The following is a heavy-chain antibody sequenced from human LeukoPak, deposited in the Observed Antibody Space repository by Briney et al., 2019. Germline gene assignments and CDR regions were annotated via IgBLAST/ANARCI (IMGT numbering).Heavy chain of an antibody. Sequence: SETLSLTCTVSGGSISSYYWSWIRQPAGKGLEWIGRIYTSGSTNYNPSLKSRVTMSVDTSKNQFSLKLSSVTAADTAVYYCAREGSVYDSSGYLTMTYYYYGMDVWGQGTLVTVSS. D-gene: IGHD3-22*01. V-gene: IGHV4-4*07. J-gene: IGHJ6*02. CDR2: IYTSGST. CDR3: AREGSVYDSSGYLTMTYYYYGMDV. CDR1: GGSISSYY.